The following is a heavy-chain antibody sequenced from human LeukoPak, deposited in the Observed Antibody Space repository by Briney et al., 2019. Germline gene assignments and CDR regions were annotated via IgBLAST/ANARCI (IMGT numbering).Heavy chain of an antibody. CDR2: INSDGSST. CDR3: VSFYETY. Sequence: GGSLRLSCAASGFTFSSYWMHWVRQAPGKGLVWVSRINSDGSSTSYADSVKGRFTISKDNAKNTVYLQMNNLRAEDTAVYYCVSFYETYWGRGTLVTVSS. V-gene: IGHV3-74*01. CDR1: GFTFSSYW. D-gene: IGHD2/OR15-2a*01. J-gene: IGHJ4*02.